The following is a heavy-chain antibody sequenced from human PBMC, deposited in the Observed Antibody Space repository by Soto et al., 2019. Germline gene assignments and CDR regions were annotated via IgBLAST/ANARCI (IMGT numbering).Heavy chain of an antibody. CDR1: GFTFSSYS. D-gene: IGHD1-1*01. J-gene: IGHJ4*02. Sequence: EVQLVESGGGLVKPGGSLRLSCAASGFTFSSYSMNWVRQAPGKGLEWVSSISSSSSYIYYADSVKGRFTISRDNAKNSLYLQMNILRAEDTAVYYCARVRLKSTTATPDYWGQGTLVTVSS. CDR2: ISSSSSYI. V-gene: IGHV3-21*01. CDR3: ARVRLKSTTATPDY.